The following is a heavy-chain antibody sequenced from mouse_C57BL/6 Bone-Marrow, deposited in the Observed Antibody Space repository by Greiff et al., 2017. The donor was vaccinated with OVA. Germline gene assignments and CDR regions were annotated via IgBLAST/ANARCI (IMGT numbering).Heavy chain of an antibody. Sequence: QVQLQQSGPELVKPGASVKLSCKASGYTFTSYDINWVKQRPGQGLEWIGRIYPRDGSTKYNEKFKGKATLTVDTSSSTAYMQLHSLTSEDSAVYFCARYAFRTGTEDYWGQGTTLTVSS. V-gene: IGHV1-85*01. CDR2: IYPRDGST. D-gene: IGHD4-1*01. CDR1: GYTFTSYD. J-gene: IGHJ2*01. CDR3: ARYAFRTGTEDY.